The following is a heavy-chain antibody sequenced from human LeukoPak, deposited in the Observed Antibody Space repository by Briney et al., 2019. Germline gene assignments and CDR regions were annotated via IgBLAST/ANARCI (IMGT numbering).Heavy chain of an antibody. CDR1: GFTFSSYS. Sequence: GGSLRLSCAASGFTFSSYSMNWVRQAPGKGLEWVSSISSSSSYIYYADPVKGRFTISRDNAKNSLYLQMNSLRAEDTAVYYCARHIAARHLPYGMDVWGQGTTVTVSS. V-gene: IGHV3-21*01. D-gene: IGHD6-6*01. CDR3: ARHIAARHLPYGMDV. CDR2: ISSSSSYI. J-gene: IGHJ6*02.